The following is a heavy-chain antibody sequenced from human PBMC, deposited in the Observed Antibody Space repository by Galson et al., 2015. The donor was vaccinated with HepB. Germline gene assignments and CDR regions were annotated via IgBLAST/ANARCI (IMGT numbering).Heavy chain of an antibody. Sequence: SVKVSCKASGYTFTSYYMHWVRQAPGQGLKWMGIIDPSGGSTSYAQKFQGRVTMTRDTSTSTVYMELSSLRSEDTAVYYCARTLGGYGRSQGMDVWGQGTTVTVSS. D-gene: IGHD5-12*01. J-gene: IGHJ6*02. CDR1: GYTFTSYY. V-gene: IGHV1-46*03. CDR2: IDPSGGST. CDR3: ARTLGGYGRSQGMDV.